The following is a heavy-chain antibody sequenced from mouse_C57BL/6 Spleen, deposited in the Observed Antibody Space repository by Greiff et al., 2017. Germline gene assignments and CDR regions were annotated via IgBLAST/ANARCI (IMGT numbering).Heavy chain of an antibody. Sequence: QVQLQQSGPGLVQPSQSLSITCTVSGFSLTSYGVHWVRQSPGKGLEWLGVIWSGGSTDYNAAFISRLSISKDNSKSQVFFKMNSLQADDTAIYYCARGAYYSNQAWFAYWGQGTLVTVSA. D-gene: IGHD2-5*01. CDR1: GFSLTSYG. CDR2: IWSGGST. CDR3: ARGAYYSNQAWFAY. V-gene: IGHV2-2*01. J-gene: IGHJ3*01.